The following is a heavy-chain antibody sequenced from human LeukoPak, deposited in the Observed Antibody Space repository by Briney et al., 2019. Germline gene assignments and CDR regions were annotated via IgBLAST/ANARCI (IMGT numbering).Heavy chain of an antibody. D-gene: IGHD6-19*01. CDR3: AITVAGNDDY. CDR1: GYSLSSGYY. CDR2: IYHSGST. V-gene: IGHV4-38-2*02. Sequence: PSETLSLTCTVSGYSLSSGYYWGWIRQPPGKGLEWTGSIYHSGSTYYNPSLKSRVTISVDTSKNQFSLKLSSVTAADTAVYYCAITVAGNDDYWGQGTLVTVSS. J-gene: IGHJ4*02.